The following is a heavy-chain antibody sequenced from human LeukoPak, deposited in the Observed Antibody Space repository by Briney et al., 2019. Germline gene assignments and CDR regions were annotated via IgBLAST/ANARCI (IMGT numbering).Heavy chain of an antibody. J-gene: IGHJ4*02. CDR3: ARRGQWLIIDY. V-gene: IGHV4-39*01. CDR1: GCSISSSSYY. Sequence: SETLSLTCTVSGCSISSSSYYWGWIRQPPGKGLEWIGSIYYSGSTYYNPSLKSRVTISVDTSKNQFSLKLSSVTAADTAVYYCARRGQWLIIDYWGQGTLVTVSS. CDR2: IYYSGST. D-gene: IGHD6-19*01.